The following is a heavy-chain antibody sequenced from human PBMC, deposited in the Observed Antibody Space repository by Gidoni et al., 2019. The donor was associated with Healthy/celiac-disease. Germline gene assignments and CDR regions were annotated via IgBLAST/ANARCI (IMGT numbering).Heavy chain of an antibody. Sequence: EVLLVESGGGLVQPGGSLRLSCSASGFTFSSYSMNWVRQAPGKGLEWVSYISSSSSTIYYADSVKSRFTISRDNAKNSLYLQMNSLRAEDTAVYYCAREYSSSWYYWFDPWGQRTLVTVSS. CDR1: GFTFSSYS. J-gene: IGHJ5*02. CDR2: ISSSSSTI. CDR3: AREYSSSWYYWFDP. D-gene: IGHD6-13*01. V-gene: IGHV3-48*04.